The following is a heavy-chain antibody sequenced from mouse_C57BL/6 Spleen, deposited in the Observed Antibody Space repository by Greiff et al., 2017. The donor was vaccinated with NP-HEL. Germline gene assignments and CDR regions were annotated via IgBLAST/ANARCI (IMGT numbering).Heavy chain of an antibody. Sequence: VQLQQSGPVLVKPGASVKMSCKASGYTFTDYYMNWVKQSHGKSLEWIGVINPYNGGTSYNQKFKGKATLTVDKSSSTAYMELNSLTSEDSAVYYCAGGGPPYAMDYWGQGTSVTVSS. CDR2: INPYNGGT. CDR3: AGGGPPYAMDY. V-gene: IGHV1-19*01. D-gene: IGHD1-1*02. CDR1: GYTFTDYY. J-gene: IGHJ4*01.